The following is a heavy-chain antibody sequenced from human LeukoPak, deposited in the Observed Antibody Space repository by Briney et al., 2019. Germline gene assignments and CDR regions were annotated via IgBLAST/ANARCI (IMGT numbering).Heavy chain of an antibody. V-gene: IGHV3-66*01. CDR1: GFTVSNNY. J-gene: IGHJ3*02. CDR2: IYSGGNT. D-gene: IGHD1-1*01. Sequence: GGSLRLSCAASGFTVSNNYMTWGRQAPGKGLEWVSVIYSGGNTYYADSVKGRFTISRDNSKNTLYLQLNSLRAEDTAVYYCSRRIPTTWACDIWGQGTMVTVSS. CDR3: SRRIPTTWACDI.